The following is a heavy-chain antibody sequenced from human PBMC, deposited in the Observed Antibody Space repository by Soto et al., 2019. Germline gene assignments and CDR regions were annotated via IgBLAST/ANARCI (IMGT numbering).Heavy chain of an antibody. CDR2: IRSKANSYAT. J-gene: IGHJ3*02. D-gene: IGHD3-10*01. CDR1: GFSFYDAW. CDR3: LSALDI. Sequence: GGSLRLSCAASGFSFYDAWMNWVRQASGKGLEWVGRIRSKANSYATAYAASVKGRFAISRDDSKNTAYLQMNSLKTEDTAVYYCLSALDIWGQGTMVTVSS. V-gene: IGHV3-73*01.